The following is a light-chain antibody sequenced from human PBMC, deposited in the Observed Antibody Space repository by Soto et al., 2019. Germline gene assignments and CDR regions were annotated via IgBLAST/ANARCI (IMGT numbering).Light chain of an antibody. V-gene: IGKV3-11*01. CDR2: DTS. J-gene: IGKJ4*01. Sequence: EILLTQSPATLSLSPGERATLSCRASQSVTKYLAWYQQKPGQAPRLLIYDTSNRAPGIPARFSGSGSGTDFTLTINNLESEDSGIYYCQQRYNWLTFGGGTKVDIK. CDR1: QSVTKY. CDR3: QQRYNWLT.